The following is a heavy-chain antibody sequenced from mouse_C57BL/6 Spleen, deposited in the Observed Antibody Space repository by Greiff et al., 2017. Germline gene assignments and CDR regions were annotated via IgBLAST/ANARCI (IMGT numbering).Heavy chain of an antibody. Sequence: QVQLQQSGPGLVQPSQSLSITCTVSGFSLTSYGVHWVRQSPGKGLEWLGVIWRGGSTDYNAAFMSRLSITKDNSKSQVFLKMNSLQADDTAIYYCAKNSADGYYDAMEYWGQGTSVTVSS. CDR1: GFSLTSYG. J-gene: IGHJ4*01. D-gene: IGHD2-3*01. V-gene: IGHV2-5*01. CDR3: AKNSADGYYDAMEY. CDR2: IWRGGST.